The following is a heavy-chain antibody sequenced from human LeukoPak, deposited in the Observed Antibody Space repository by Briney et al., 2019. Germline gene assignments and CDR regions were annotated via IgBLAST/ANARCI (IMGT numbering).Heavy chain of an antibody. J-gene: IGHJ4*02. V-gene: IGHV1-46*01. CDR2: INPSGGST. D-gene: IGHD3-22*01. CDR1: GYTFTNYY. CDR3: ARVGRFYDSSGETIYFDY. Sequence: ASVKVSCKASGYTFTNYYIHWVRQAPGQGLEWMGIINPSGGSTSYGQKFQGRVTMTTDTSTSTAYMELRSLRSDDTAVYYCARVGRFYDSSGETIYFDYWGQGTLVTVSS.